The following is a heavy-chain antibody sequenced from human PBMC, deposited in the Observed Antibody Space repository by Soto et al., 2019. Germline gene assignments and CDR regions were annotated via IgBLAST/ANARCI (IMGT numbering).Heavy chain of an antibody. Sequence: SETLSLTCTVSGGSISKSSYHWVWIRQPPGKGLEWIGSIYYSGSTYYNPSLKSRVTISVDTSKNQVSLKLSSVTAADTAVYYCATSNCSSNSCYAVGYFDYWGQGTLVTVS. V-gene: IGHV4-39*01. CDR1: GGSISKSSYH. J-gene: IGHJ4*02. D-gene: IGHD2-2*01. CDR3: ATSNCSSNSCYAVGYFDY. CDR2: IYYSGST.